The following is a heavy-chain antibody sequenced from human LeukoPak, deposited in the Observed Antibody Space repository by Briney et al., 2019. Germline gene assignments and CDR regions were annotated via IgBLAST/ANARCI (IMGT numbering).Heavy chain of an antibody. CDR1: GYTFTVYY. CDR3: AREPQKTMVRGENNY. Sequence: ASVKVSCKASGYTFTVYYMHWVRDAPGQGVEWMGWININSGGTNYAHKFQGRVTLTRATSITTAYMELCRLRLDDTAVHYCAREPQKTMVRGENNYWGQGTLVTVSS. D-gene: IGHD3-10*01. V-gene: IGHV1-2*07. J-gene: IGHJ4*02. CDR2: ININSGGT.